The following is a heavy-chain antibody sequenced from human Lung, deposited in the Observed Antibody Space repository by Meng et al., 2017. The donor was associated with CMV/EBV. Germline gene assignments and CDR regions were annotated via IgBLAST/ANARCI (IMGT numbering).Heavy chain of an antibody. D-gene: IGHD2-2*01. J-gene: IGHJ6*02. Sequence: SXAASGFTFSSYDMNWVRQAPGKALEWVANIKQDGSEKYYVDSVKGRFTISRDNAKNSLYLQMNSLRAEDTAVYYCARDPRGINIVVVHNGMDVWGQGXTVTVSS. CDR2: IKQDGSEK. V-gene: IGHV3-7*01. CDR1: GFTFSSYD. CDR3: ARDPRGINIVVVHNGMDV.